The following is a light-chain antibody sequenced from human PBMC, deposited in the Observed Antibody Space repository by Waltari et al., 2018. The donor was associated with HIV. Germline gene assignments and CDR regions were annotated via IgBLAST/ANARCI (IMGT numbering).Light chain of an antibody. CDR1: SSDVGGYNY. CDR3: SSYTSSRVL. CDR2: EVR. Sequence: QSALTQPASVSGSPGQSITISCTGTSSDVGGYNYVSCSQQHPGKAPKLMIYEVRNRPSGVSNRFSGSKSGNTASLTISGLQAEDEADYYCSSYTSSRVLFGGGTKLTVL. J-gene: IGLJ2*01. V-gene: IGLV2-14*01.